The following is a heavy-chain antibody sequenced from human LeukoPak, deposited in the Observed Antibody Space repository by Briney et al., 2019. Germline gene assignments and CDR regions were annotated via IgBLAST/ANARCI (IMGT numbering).Heavy chain of an antibody. CDR2: INHSGST. CDR1: GGSFSGYY. CDR3: ARGGDPVKYYAEYFQY. Sequence: SETLSLTCAVYGGSFSGYYWSWIRQPPGKGLEWIGEINHSGSTNYNPSLKSRVTISVDTSKNQFSLKLSSVTAADTAVYYCARGGDPVKYYAEYFQYWGQGTLVTVSS. J-gene: IGHJ1*01. D-gene: IGHD2-21*02. V-gene: IGHV4-34*01.